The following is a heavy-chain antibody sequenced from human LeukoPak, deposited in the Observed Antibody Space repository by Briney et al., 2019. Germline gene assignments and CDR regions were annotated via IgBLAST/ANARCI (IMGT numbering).Heavy chain of an antibody. J-gene: IGHJ4*02. D-gene: IGHD2-21*02. CDR3: ARSVVVTAIRVFDY. CDR1: GFTFSSYA. Sequence: PGGSLRLSCAASGFTFSSYAMSWVRQAPGKGLEWVSAISATGGNTYYADSVKGRFTISRDNSENTLSLQMNSLRAEDTAVYYCARSVVVTAIRVFDYWGQGTLVTVSS. CDR2: ISATGGNT. V-gene: IGHV3-23*01.